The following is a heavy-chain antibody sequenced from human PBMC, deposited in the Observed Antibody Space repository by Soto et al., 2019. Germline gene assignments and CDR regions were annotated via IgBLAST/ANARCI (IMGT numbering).Heavy chain of an antibody. CDR3: ARDYYDSSGYYFGDYYFDY. J-gene: IGHJ4*02. CDR1: GYTFASYG. V-gene: IGHV1-18*01. Sequence: GASVKVSCNASGYTFASYGISWGRQAPVQGREWMGWIRAYNGNTNYAQKLQGRVTRTTDTSTSTAYMDLSRLRSDDTAVYHCARDYYDSSGYYFGDYYFDYWGQGTLVTVPS. D-gene: IGHD3-22*01. CDR2: IRAYNGNT.